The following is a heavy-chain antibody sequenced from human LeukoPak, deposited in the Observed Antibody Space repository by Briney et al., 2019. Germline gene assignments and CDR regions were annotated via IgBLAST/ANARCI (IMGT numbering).Heavy chain of an antibody. J-gene: IGHJ4*02. CDR1: GGPMSSGDYY. CDR2: ISATASS. V-gene: IGHV4-61*02. CDR3: AREFDS. Sequence: SQTLSLTCTVSGGPMSSGDYYWSWIRQPAVKGLYWIGRISATASSTYTPSLKSRLTISIDTSKNQFSLMLSSVTATDTAVYYCAREFDSWGQGTLVTVSS.